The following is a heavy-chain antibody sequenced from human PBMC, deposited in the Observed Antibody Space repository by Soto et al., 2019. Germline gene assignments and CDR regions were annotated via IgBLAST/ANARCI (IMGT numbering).Heavy chain of an antibody. V-gene: IGHV4-31*03. CDR1: GGSISSGGYY. D-gene: IGHD1-7*01. J-gene: IGHJ2*01. CDR2: IYYSGST. Sequence: QVQLQESGPGLVKPSQTLSLTCTVSGGSISSGGYYWSWIRQHPGKGLEWIGYIYYSGSTYYNPALKSRVTISVDTSKKQFSLKLSSVTAADTAVYYCARGGVELQAYWYFDLWGRGTLVTVSS. CDR3: ARGGVELQAYWYFDL.